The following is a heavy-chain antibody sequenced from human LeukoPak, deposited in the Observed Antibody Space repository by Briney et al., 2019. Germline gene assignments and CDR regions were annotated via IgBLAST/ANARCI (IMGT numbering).Heavy chain of an antibody. Sequence: ASVKVSCKASGGTFSSYAISWVRQAPGQGLEWMGRIIPIFGTANYAQKFQGRVTITTDESTSTAYMELSSLRSEDTAVYYCASISIAVAGTRRSSYYYMDVWGKGTTVTVSS. V-gene: IGHV1-69*05. CDR3: ASISIAVAGTRRSSYYYMDV. J-gene: IGHJ6*03. D-gene: IGHD6-19*01. CDR2: IIPIFGTA. CDR1: GGTFSSYA.